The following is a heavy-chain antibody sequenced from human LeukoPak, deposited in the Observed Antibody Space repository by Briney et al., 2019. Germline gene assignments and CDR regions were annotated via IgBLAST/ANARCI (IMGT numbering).Heavy chain of an antibody. J-gene: IGHJ4*02. D-gene: IGHD3-3*01. CDR2: ISYDGSNK. V-gene: IGHV3-30*03. CDR1: GFTFSSYG. Sequence: GGSLRLPCAASGFTFSSYGMHWVRQAPGKGLEWVAVISYDGSNKYYADSVKGRFTISRDNSKNTLYLQMNSLRAEDTAVYYCAAGYDFWSGRFDYWGQGTQVTVSS. CDR3: AAGYDFWSGRFDY.